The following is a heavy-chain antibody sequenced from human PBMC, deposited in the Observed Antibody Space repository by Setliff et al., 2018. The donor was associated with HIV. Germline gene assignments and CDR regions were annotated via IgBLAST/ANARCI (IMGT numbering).Heavy chain of an antibody. CDR2: STPLLDTT. V-gene: IGHV1-69*05. CDR3: ARVSDSGWYFDY. J-gene: IGHJ4*02. D-gene: IGHD6-19*01. CDR1: GDTFSSYG. Sequence: SVKVSCKASGDTFSSYGITWVRQAPGQGLEWMGGSTPLLDTTNYAQKFQGRVTITTDESTSTAYMELSSLRSEDTAVYYCARVSDSGWYFDYWGQGTLVTVSS.